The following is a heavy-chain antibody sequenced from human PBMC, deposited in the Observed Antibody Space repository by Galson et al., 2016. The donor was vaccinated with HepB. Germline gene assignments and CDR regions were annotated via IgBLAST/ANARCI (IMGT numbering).Heavy chain of an antibody. J-gene: IGHJ6*04. CDR2: ISYDGSNT. V-gene: IGHV3-30-3*01. CDR3: ARDGGSRRWPLDYYYGMDV. CDR1: GFTFSSYA. Sequence: SLRLSCAASGFTFSSYAMHWVRQAPGKGLEWVAVISYDGSNTYYADSVKGRFTISRDNSKNTLYLQMNSLRAEDTAVYYCARDGGSRRWPLDYYYGMDVWGKGTTVTVSS. D-gene: IGHD4-23*01.